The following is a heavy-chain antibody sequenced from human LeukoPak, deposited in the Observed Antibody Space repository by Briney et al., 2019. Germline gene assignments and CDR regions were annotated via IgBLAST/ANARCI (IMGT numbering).Heavy chain of an antibody. V-gene: IGHV3-49*04. CDR2: IRSEAYGGTT. CDR1: GFTFGAYA. CDR3: TGYCSSTSCQDYYFDN. Sequence: PGGSLRLSCTASGFTFGAYAMNWVRQAPGKGLEWVAIIRSEAYGGTTEYAASVKGRFTISRDDSRSIAYLQMNSLRSEDTAMYYCTGYCSSTSCQDYYFDNWGQGTLVTVSS. D-gene: IGHD2-2*01. J-gene: IGHJ4*02.